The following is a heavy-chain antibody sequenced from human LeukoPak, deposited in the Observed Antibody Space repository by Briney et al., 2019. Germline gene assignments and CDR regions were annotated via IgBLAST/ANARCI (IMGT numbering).Heavy chain of an antibody. CDR2: ISGSGGST. CDR1: GFTFSSYA. V-gene: IGHV3-23*01. D-gene: IGHD5-12*01. CDR3: AIYIGYSGYDPGSEL. Sequence: PGGSLRLSCAASGFTFSSYAMSWVRQAPGKGLEWVSAISGSGGSTYYADSVKGRFTISRDNAKNTLYLQMNSLRAEDTAVYYCAIYIGYSGYDPGSELWGQRTRLTVSS. J-gene: IGHJ4*02.